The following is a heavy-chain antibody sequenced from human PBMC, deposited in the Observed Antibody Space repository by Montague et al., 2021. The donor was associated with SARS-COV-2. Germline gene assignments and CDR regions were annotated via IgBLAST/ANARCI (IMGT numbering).Heavy chain of an antibody. J-gene: IGHJ4*02. CDR1: GGSISSYY. V-gene: IGHV4-59*01. CDR2: IYYNGST. CDR3: ARDQRRYY. Sequence: SETLSLTCTVSGGSISSYYWSWIRQPPGKGLEWIGYIYYNGSTNYNPSLKSRVTISVDTSRNQFSLKLSSVTAADTAVYCCARDQRRYYWGQGTLVTVSS.